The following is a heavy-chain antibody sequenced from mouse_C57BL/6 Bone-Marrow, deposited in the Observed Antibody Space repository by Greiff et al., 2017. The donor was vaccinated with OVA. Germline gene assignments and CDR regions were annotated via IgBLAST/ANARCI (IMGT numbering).Heavy chain of an antibody. J-gene: IGHJ4*01. CDR2: ISSGGSCT. Sequence: DVMLVESGGDLVKPGGSLKLSCAASGFTFSSYGMSWVRQTPDKRLEWVATISSGGSCTYYPDSVKGRFTISRDNAKNTLYLQMSSLKSEDTAMYYCARRGIYYDYDVGDYAMDYWGQGTSVTVSS. D-gene: IGHD2-4*01. CDR3: ARRGIYYDYDVGDYAMDY. CDR1: GFTFSSYG. V-gene: IGHV5-6*02.